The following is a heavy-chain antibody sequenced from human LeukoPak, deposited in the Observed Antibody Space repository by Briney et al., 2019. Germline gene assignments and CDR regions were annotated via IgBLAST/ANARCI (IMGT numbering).Heavy chain of an antibody. J-gene: IGHJ5*02. D-gene: IGHD3-22*01. CDR2: ISGSGGST. CDR3: AKDQSYDSSGYYYYRWFDP. CDR1: GFTFSYAW. Sequence: GGSLRLSCAASGFTFSYAWMSWVRQAPGKGLEWVSAISGSGGSTYYADSVKGRFTISRDNSKNTLYLQMNSLRAEDTAVYYCAKDQSYDSSGYYYYRWFDPWGQGTLVTVSS. V-gene: IGHV3-23*01.